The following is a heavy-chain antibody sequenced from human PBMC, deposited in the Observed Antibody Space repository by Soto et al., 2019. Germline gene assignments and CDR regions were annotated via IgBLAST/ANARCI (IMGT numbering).Heavy chain of an antibody. J-gene: IGHJ4*02. D-gene: IGHD1-20*01. CDR1: GGTIMSYY. CDR3: AGDADGIFDY. Sequence: PSGTLYITSTVSGGTIMSYYWSWIRQPPGKGLEWIGYIYYSGSTNYNPSLKSRVTISVDTSKNQFSLKLSSVTAADTAVYYCAGDADGIFDYWGQGTLVTVSS. V-gene: IGHV4-59*01. CDR2: IYYSGST.